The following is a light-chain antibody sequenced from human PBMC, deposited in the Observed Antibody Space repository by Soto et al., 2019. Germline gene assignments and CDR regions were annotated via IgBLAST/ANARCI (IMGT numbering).Light chain of an antibody. CDR3: QQLNSYPRT. V-gene: IGKV1-9*01. Sequence: DIQLTQSPSFLSASVGDRVTITCRASQGVSTYLAWYQQKPGKAPNLLIFAASNLHSGVPSRFSGSGAGTEFTLTISSLQPEDFATYYCQQLNSYPRTFGQGTKVEVK. J-gene: IGKJ1*01. CDR1: QGVSTY. CDR2: AAS.